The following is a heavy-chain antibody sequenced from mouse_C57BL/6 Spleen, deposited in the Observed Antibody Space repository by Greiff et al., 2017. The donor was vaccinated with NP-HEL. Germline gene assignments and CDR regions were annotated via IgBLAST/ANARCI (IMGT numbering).Heavy chain of an antibody. D-gene: IGHD2-3*01. CDR1: GYAFSSSW. CDR3: AREGDDGSY. CDR2: LYPGDGDT. V-gene: IGHV1-82*01. J-gene: IGHJ2*01. Sequence: VMLVESGPELVKPGASVKISCKASGYAFSSSWMTWVKQRPGKGLEWIGRLYPGDGDTNYNGKFKGKATLTADKSSSTAYMQLSSLTSEDAAVYFCAREGDDGSYWGQGTTLTVSS.